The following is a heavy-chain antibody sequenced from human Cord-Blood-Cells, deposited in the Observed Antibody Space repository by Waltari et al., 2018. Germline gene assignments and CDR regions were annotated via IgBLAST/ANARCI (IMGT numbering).Heavy chain of an antibody. CDR3: ARVPNWYLAAAGDY. CDR1: GGSFSGYY. CDR2: INHSGST. V-gene: IGHV4-34*01. J-gene: IGHJ4*02. Sequence: QVQLQQWGAGLLKPSETLSLTCAVYGGSFSGYYWSWIRQPPGKGLEWIGEINHSGSTNYNPSLKRRVTISVDTSKNQFSLKRSSVTAADTAVYYWARVPNWYLAAAGDYWGQGTLVTVSS. D-gene: IGHD6-13*01.